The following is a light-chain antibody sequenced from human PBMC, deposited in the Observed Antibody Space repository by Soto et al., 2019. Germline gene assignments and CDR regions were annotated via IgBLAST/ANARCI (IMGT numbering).Light chain of an antibody. CDR3: KQYGSSLT. J-gene: IGKJ3*01. CDR2: GAS. CDR1: QSVSSSY. Sequence: EIVLTQSPGTLSLSPGEIATLSCSASQSVSSSYLAWYQQKPGQAPRLLIYGASSRATGIPDRFSGSGSGTDFTLTISRLEPEDFAVYYCKQYGSSLTVGPGTKGDIK. V-gene: IGKV3-20*01.